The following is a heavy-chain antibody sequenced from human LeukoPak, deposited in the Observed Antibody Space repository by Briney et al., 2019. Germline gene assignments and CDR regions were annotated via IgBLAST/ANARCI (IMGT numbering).Heavy chain of an antibody. J-gene: IGHJ3*02. D-gene: IGHD3-22*01. V-gene: IGHV3-30-3*01. CDR1: GFTFSSYA. CDR3: ATPMIDAFDI. CDR2: ISYDGSNK. Sequence: GRSLRLSCAASGFTFSSYAMHWVRQAPGKGLEWVAVISYDGSNKYYADSVKGRFTISRDNSKNTLYLQMNSLRAEDTAVYYCATPMIDAFDIWGQGTMVTVSS.